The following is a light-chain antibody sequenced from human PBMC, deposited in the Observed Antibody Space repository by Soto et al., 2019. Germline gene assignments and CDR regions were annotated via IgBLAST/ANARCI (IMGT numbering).Light chain of an antibody. CDR3: QQYDSTPPT. J-gene: IGKJ1*01. Sequence: EIVLTQSPGTLSLSPGERATLSCRASQSVNSNYLAWYQRKPGQAPRLLIYGASNRATDIPYRFSASGSGTDFTLNITRLEAEDFAVYYCQQYDSTPPTFGQGTKVEV. V-gene: IGKV3-20*01. CDR2: GAS. CDR1: QSVNSNY.